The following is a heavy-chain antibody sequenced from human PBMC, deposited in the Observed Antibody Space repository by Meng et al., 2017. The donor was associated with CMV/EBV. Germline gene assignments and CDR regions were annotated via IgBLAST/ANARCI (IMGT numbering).Heavy chain of an antibody. CDR1: GGSFSGYY. D-gene: IGHD6-19*01. J-gene: IGHJ5*02. CDR3: ARGRSGWFTRSPHRNWFDP. V-gene: IGHV4-34*01. CDR2: INHSGST. Sequence: GSLRLSCAVYGGSFSGYYWSWIRQPPGKGLEWIGEINHSGSTNYNPSLKSRVTISVDTYKNQFSLKLSSVTAADTAVYYCARGRSGWFTRSPHRNWFDPWGQGTLVTVSS.